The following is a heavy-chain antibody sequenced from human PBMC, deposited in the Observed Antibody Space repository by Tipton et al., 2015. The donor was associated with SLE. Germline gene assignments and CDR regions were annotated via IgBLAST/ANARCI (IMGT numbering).Heavy chain of an antibody. CDR3: ARASSYWDYGEGDWYFDL. CDR2: IYHSGST. Sequence: TLSLTCAVSGYSISSGYYWGWIRRPPGKGLEWIGSIYHSGSTYYNPSLKSRVTISVDTSKNQLSLKLSSVTAADTAVYYCARASSYWDYGEGDWYFDLWGRGTLVTVTS. V-gene: IGHV4-38-2*01. D-gene: IGHD4-17*01. J-gene: IGHJ2*01. CDR1: GYSISSGYY.